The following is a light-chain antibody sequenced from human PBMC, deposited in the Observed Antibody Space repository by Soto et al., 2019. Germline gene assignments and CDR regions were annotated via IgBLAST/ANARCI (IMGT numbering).Light chain of an antibody. J-gene: IGKJ1*01. V-gene: IGKV1-5*03. CDR2: KAS. Sequence: DIQMTQSPSTLSASVGDRVTITCRASQSINRWLAWYQQKPGKAPKLLIFKASSLESGVPSRFSGGGIGTEFSLSISSLQPDDFATYYCQQCNSYPWTFGQGTKVDIK. CDR3: QQCNSYPWT. CDR1: QSINRW.